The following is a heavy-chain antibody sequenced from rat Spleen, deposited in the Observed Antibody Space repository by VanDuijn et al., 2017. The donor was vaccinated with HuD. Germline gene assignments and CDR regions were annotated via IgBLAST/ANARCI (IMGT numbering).Heavy chain of an antibody. D-gene: IGHD4-3*01. CDR1: GFTFSNYG. J-gene: IGHJ3*01. V-gene: IGHV5-29*01. CDR2: ISYGDSSGHSGT. Sequence: EVQLVESGGGLVQPGRSLKLSCAASGFTFSNYGVAWVRQAPTAGLEWVATISYGDSSGHSGTYYRDSVKGRFTVSRDNSKSTLYLLVDSLRSEDTATYYCARQDTSGYSNWFTYWGQGTLVTVSS. CDR3: ARQDTSGYSNWFTY.